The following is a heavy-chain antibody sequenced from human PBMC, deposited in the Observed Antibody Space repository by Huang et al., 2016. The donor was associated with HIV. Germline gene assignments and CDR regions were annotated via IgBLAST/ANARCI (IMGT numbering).Heavy chain of an antibody. V-gene: IGHV3-23*01. Sequence: EVLLLESGGGLVQPGGSLRLSCVASGFTFSSYAMSWVRQAQGKGLEWVSGITDGINNRYYAHSVKGRFAVSRDDSTNTLYLQMNSLRAEDTAVYYCAKDADTSGYDVLGPFGSWGQGTLVTVSS. J-gene: IGHJ4*02. D-gene: IGHD3-3*01. CDR2: ITDGINNR. CDR3: AKDADTSGYDVLGPFGS. CDR1: GFTFSSYA.